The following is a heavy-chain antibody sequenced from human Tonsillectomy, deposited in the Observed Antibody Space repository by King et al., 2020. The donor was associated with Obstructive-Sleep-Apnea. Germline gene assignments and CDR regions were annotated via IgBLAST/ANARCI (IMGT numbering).Heavy chain of an antibody. CDR2: IRYDGSTN. Sequence: VQLVESGGGVVQPGRSLRLSCAASGFTFSSYGMYWVRPAPGKGLEWVAFIRYDGSTNGYADSVKGRFAISRDNSKNTLSLQINSLRAEDTAVYYCAKGSTVGATKAPFDYWGQGTLVSVSS. CDR1: GFTFSSYG. V-gene: IGHV3-30*02. CDR3: AKGSTVGATKAPFDY. D-gene: IGHD1-26*01. J-gene: IGHJ4*02.